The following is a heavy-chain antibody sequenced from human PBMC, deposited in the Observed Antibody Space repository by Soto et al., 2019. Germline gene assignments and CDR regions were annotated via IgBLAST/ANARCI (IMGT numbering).Heavy chain of an antibody. D-gene: IGHD3-22*01. CDR1: GFTFSSYA. Sequence: SLRLSCAASGFTFSSYAMSWVRQAPGKGLEWVSAISGSGGSTYYADSVKGRFTISRDNSKDTLYLQMNSLRAEDTAVYYCARATMIVVVITTNYFDYWGQGTLVTVSS. V-gene: IGHV3-23*01. CDR2: ISGSGGST. J-gene: IGHJ4*02. CDR3: ARATMIVVVITTNYFDY.